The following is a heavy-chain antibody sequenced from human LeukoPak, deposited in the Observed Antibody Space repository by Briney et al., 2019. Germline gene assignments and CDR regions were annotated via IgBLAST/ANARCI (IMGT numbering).Heavy chain of an antibody. CDR1: GGSISSYY. CDR3: ARGPNTVTRAFDY. D-gene: IGHD4-11*01. Sequence: PSETLSLTCTVSGGSISSYYWSWIRQPPGKGLEWIGYIYYSGSTNYNPSLKSRVTMSVDTSKNQFSLKLSSVTAADTAVYYCARGPNTVTRAFDYWGQGTLVTVSS. J-gene: IGHJ4*02. V-gene: IGHV4-59*12. CDR2: IYYSGST.